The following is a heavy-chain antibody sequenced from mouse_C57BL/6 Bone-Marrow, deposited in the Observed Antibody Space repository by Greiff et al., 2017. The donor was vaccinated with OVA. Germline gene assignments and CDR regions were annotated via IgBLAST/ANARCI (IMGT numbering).Heavy chain of an antibody. J-gene: IGHJ2*01. D-gene: IGHD2-12*01. CDR1: GFTFSDYG. V-gene: IGHV5-17*01. CDR3: ARFHYSPLDY. Sequence: EVMLVESGGGLVKPGGSLKLSCAASGFTFSDYGMHWVRQAPEKGLEWVAYISSGSSTIYYADTVKGRFTISRDNAKNTLFLQMTRLRSEDTAMYYCARFHYSPLDYWGQGTTLTVSS. CDR2: ISSGSSTI.